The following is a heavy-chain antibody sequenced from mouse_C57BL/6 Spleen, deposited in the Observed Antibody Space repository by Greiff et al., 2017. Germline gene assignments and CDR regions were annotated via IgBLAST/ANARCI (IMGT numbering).Heavy chain of an antibody. CDR2: IHPNSGST. J-gene: IGHJ4*01. Sequence: VQLQQPGAELVKPGASVKLSCKASGYTFTSYWMHWVKQRPGQGLEWIGMIHPNSGSTNYNEKFNSKATLTVDKSSSTAYMQISSLTSEDSAVYYCARWDYGYLYAMDYWGQRTSVTVSS. CDR1: GYTFTSYW. CDR3: ARWDYGYLYAMDY. D-gene: IGHD2-2*01. V-gene: IGHV1-64*01.